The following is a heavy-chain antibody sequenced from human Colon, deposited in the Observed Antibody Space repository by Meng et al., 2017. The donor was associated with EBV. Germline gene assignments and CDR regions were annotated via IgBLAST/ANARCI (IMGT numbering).Heavy chain of an antibody. D-gene: IGHD6-19*01. Sequence: QGWWQEPGPGLCKPSQTLSLTCTVTGGSVGSGGYYWTWIRQHPGKGLEWFGHIYYSGSTFYNPSLKRRVIISIDTSKNQFSLNLRSVTAADTAVYYCARVSSGWDYFDYWGQGTLVTVYS. CDR2: IYYSGST. CDR1: GGSVGSGGYY. J-gene: IGHJ4*02. CDR3: ARVSSGWDYFDY. V-gene: IGHV4-31*03.